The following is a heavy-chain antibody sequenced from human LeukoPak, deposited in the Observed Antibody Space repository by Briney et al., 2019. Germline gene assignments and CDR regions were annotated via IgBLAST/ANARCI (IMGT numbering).Heavy chain of an antibody. V-gene: IGHV1-46*01. J-gene: IGHJ4*02. CDR2: INPSGGST. D-gene: IGHD3-10*01. Sequence: ASVEVSCKASGYTFTSYYVHWVRQAPGPGLEWMGMINPSGGSTTYSQKFQGRITMTRGTSTGTVYMELSSLRSEDTAVYYCARGPGTNIDYWGQATMV. CDR3: ARGPGTNIDY. CDR1: GYTFTSYY.